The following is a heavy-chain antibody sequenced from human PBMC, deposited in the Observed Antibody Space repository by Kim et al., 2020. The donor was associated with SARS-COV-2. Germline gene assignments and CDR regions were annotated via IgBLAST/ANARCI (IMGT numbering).Heavy chain of an antibody. CDR3: ARTGERGLGFTYFDY. Sequence: GESLKISCKGSGYSFTSYWIGWVRQMPGKGLEWMGIIYPVNFDTRYSRSFQAQVTTPAARSISTAYLSGTSLRPPETALNSCARTGERGLGFTYFDYWGQ. CDR1: GYSFTSYW. CDR2: IYPVNFDT. J-gene: IGHJ4*02. V-gene: IGHV5-51*01. D-gene: IGHD3-16*01.